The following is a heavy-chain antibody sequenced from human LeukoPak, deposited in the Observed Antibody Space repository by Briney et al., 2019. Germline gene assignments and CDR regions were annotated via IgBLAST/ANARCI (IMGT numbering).Heavy chain of an antibody. CDR1: SYSFTSYG. CDR2: ISTYNGNT. J-gene: IGHJ6*03. CDR3: AREYSDYYYMDV. Sequence: ASVKVSCKASSYSFTSYGISWVRQAPGQGLEWMGWISTYNGNTNYAQKLQGRVTMTTDTSTSTAYMELRSLRSDDTAVYYCAREYSDYYYMDVWGKGTTVTISS. D-gene: IGHD4-11*01. V-gene: IGHV1-18*01.